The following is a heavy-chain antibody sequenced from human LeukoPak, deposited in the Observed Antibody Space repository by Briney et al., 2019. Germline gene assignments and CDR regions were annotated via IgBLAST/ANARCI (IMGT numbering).Heavy chain of an antibody. CDR1: GFTFSSYS. J-gene: IGHJ6*03. CDR2: ISSSSSYI. Sequence: GGSLRLSCAASGFTFSSYSMNWVRQAPGKGLEWVSSISSSSSYIYYADSVKGRFTISRDNAKNPLYLQMNSLRAEDTAVYYCARVYCGGDCREYYYYYYMDVWGKGTTVTVSS. CDR3: ARVYCGGDCREYYYYYYMDV. D-gene: IGHD2-21*02. V-gene: IGHV3-21*01.